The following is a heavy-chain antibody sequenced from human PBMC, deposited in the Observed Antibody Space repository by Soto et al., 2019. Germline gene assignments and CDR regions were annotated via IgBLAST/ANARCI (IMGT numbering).Heavy chain of an antibody. CDR3: VREFVRDFHNWFDL. J-gene: IGHJ5*02. CDR2: ISSGGNTM. V-gene: IGHV3-48*03. D-gene: IGHD2-21*02. CDR1: GFTFSNFE. Sequence: LRLSCAASGFTFSNFEMNWVRQAPGKGLEWVSYISSGGNTMYYADSVKGRFTISRDNAKNSLYLEMNSLRAEDTAVYYCVREFVRDFHNWFDLWGQGTLVTVSS.